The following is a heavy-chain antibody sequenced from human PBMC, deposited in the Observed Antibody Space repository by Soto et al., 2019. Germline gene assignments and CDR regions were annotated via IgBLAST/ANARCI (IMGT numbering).Heavy chain of an antibody. CDR2: ISAYNGNT. CDR3: ARVALRYFDWLLYGFDY. V-gene: IGHV1-18*01. CDR1: GYTFTSYG. J-gene: IGHJ4*02. Sequence: QVQLVQSGAEVKKPGASVKVSCKASGYTFTSYGISWVRQAPGQGLEWMGWISAYNGNTNYAQKLQGRVTMTTDTSTSTAYMELRGLRSDDTAVYYCARVALRYFDWLLYGFDYWGQGTLVTVSS. D-gene: IGHD3-9*01.